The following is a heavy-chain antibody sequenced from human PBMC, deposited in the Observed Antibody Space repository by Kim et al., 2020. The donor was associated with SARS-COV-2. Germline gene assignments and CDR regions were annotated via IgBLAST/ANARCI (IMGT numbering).Heavy chain of an antibody. CDR2: ITGDANKT. CDR3: AKPHYDFWSGYYTIHYYYYMDV. J-gene: IGHJ6*03. Sequence: GGSLRLSCAASGFTFEDYAMHWVRQAPGKGLEWVSLITGDANKTYYADSVKGRFTISRDNNKNSLYLQMNSLRTEDTALYYCAKPHYDFWSGYYTIHYYYYMDVWGKGTTVTVSS. CDR1: GFTFEDYA. V-gene: IGHV3-43*02. D-gene: IGHD3-3*01.